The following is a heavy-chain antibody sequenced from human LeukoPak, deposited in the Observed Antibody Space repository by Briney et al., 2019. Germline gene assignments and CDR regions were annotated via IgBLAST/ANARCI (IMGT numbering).Heavy chain of an antibody. J-gene: IGHJ4*02. CDR3: TKDRATAMDDY. D-gene: IGHD5-18*01. V-gene: IGHV3-23*01. Sequence: GGTLRLSCAASGFTFSSYGMSWVRQAPGKGLEWVSAISGSGGSTYYADSVKGRFTISRDNSKNTLYLQMNSLRAEDTAVYYCTKDRATAMDDYWGQGTLVTVSS. CDR1: GFTFSSYG. CDR2: ISGSGGST.